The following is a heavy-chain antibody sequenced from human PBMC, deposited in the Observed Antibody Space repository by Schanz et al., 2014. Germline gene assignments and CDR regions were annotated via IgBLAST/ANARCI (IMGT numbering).Heavy chain of an antibody. CDR3: ARELPGVVAFDF. CDR2: ISYDGSFK. V-gene: IGHV3-33*01. CDR1: GFNFGSHG. Sequence: MQLLESGGGLAQPGRSLRLSCAASGFNFGSHGMHWVRQAPGKGLEWVAVISYDGSFKNYADSVRGRITMSRDNSKNTMYLQINNLRADDTAVYYCARELPGVVAFDFWGQGTMVTVSS. D-gene: IGHD7-27*01. J-gene: IGHJ3*01.